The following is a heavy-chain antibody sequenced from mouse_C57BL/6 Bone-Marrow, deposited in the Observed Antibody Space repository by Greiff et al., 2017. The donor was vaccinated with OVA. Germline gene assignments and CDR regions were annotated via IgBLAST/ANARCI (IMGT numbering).Heavy chain of an antibody. V-gene: IGHV14-4*01. CDR2: IDPENGDT. CDR1: GFNIKDDY. J-gene: IGHJ1*03. Sequence: EVQLQQSGAELVRPGASVKLSCTASGFNIKDDYMHWVKQRPEQGLEWIGWIDPENGDTEYASKFQGKATITADTSSNTAYLQLSSLTSEDTAVYYCTTCGYDGGWYFDVWGTGTTVTVSS. CDR3: TTCGYDGGWYFDV. D-gene: IGHD2-2*01.